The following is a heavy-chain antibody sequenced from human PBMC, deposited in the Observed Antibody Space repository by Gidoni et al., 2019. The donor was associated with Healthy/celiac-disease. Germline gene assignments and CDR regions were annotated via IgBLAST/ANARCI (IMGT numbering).Heavy chain of an antibody. Sequence: QVQLVESGGGVVQPGRYMRLSCAASGFTFSSYAMHWVRQAPGKGLEWVAVISYDGSNKYYADSVKGRFTISRDNSKNTLYLQMNSLRAEDTAVYYCAKAVGILYAFDIWGQGTMVTVSS. J-gene: IGHJ3*02. CDR3: AKAVGILYAFDI. CDR2: ISYDGSNK. V-gene: IGHV3-30-3*01. D-gene: IGHD5-18*01. CDR1: GFTFSSYA.